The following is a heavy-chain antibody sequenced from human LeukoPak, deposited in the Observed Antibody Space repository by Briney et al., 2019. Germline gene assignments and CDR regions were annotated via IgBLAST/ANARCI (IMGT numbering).Heavy chain of an antibody. J-gene: IGHJ4*02. V-gene: IGHV4-38-2*01. D-gene: IGHD1-14*01. CDR3: ARHRTKTTEVY. CDR1: GYSISSGYY. Sequence: PSETLSLTCAVSGYSISSGYYWGWIRRPPGKGLEWIGSIYHSGSTYYNPSLKSRVTISVDTSKNQFSLKLSSVTAADTAVYYCARHRTKTTEVYWGQGTLVTVSS. CDR2: IYHSGST.